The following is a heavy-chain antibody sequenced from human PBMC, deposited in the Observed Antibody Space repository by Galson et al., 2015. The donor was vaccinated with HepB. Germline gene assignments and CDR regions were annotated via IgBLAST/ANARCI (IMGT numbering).Heavy chain of an antibody. Sequence: SLRLSCAASGFTFSSYSMNWVRQAPGKGLEWVSSISSSSSNIYYADSVKGRFTISRDNAKNSLYLQMNSLRAEDTAVYYCARDTVRGSQCEPRHKPPCRRPQH. J-gene: IGHJ1*01. CDR3: ARDTVRGSQCEPRHKPPCRRPQH. CDR1: GFTFSSYS. CDR2: ISSSSSNI. D-gene: IGHD3-10*01. V-gene: IGHV3-21*01.